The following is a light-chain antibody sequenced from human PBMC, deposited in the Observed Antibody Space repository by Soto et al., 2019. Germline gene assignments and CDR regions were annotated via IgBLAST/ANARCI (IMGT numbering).Light chain of an antibody. CDR3: KQYNSWPPFT. J-gene: IGKJ5*01. CDR2: GAS. V-gene: IGKV3-15*01. CDR1: QTISNRL. Sequence: EIVLTQSPGTLSLSPGERATLSCRASQTISNRLLAWYQQKPGQSPRLLIYGASSRASGIPARFSGSGSGTEFTLTISSLQYEDFAVYYCKQYNSWPPFTFGQGTRLEIK.